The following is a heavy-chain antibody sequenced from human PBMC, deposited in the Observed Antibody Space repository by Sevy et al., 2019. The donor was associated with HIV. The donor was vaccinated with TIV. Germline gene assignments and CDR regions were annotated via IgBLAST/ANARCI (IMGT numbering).Heavy chain of an antibody. J-gene: IGHJ6*02. Sequence: SETLSLTCGVFGGSFSGYYWTWIRQPPGKGLEWIGEINHSGSTNYNPSLKSRVTISVDTSKKQFSLKVSSVTAADTAVYYCARRYSTSSVSDHYYYYYGMDVWGQGTTVTVSS. CDR1: GGSFSGYY. CDR3: ARRYSTSSVSDHYYYYYGMDV. V-gene: IGHV4-34*01. D-gene: IGHD6-6*01. CDR2: INHSGST.